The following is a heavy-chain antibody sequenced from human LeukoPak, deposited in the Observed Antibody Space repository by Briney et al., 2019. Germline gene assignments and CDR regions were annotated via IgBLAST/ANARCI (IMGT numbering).Heavy chain of an antibody. Sequence: SGPTLVKPTQTLTLTCTFSGFSLSTSGVGVGWIRQPPGKALEWLALIYWNDDKRYSPSLKSRLTITKATSKNQVVLTMTNMDPVDTATYYCAHSGYDILTGHYYFDYWGQGTLVTVSS. CDR3: AHSGYDILTGHYYFDY. CDR1: GFSLSTSGVG. CDR2: IYWNDDK. V-gene: IGHV2-5*01. D-gene: IGHD3-9*01. J-gene: IGHJ4*02.